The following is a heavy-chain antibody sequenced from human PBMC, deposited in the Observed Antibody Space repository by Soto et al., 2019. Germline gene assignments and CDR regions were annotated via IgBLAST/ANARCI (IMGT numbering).Heavy chain of an antibody. Sequence: EVQLVESGGGLVQPGGSLRLSCAASGFTFSSYWMSWVRQAPGKGLEWVANIKQDGSEKYYEDSVKGRFTISRDNDKNSLYLQMNRLRAEDTAVYYCARDYGDYFGPVYYYYYMDVWGKGTTVTVSS. CDR1: GFTFSSYW. V-gene: IGHV3-7*01. CDR2: IKQDGSEK. J-gene: IGHJ6*03. D-gene: IGHD4-17*01. CDR3: ARDYGDYFGPVYYYYYMDV.